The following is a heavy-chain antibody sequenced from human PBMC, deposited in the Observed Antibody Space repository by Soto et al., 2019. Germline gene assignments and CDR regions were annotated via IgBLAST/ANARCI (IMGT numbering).Heavy chain of an antibody. D-gene: IGHD2-8*01. V-gene: IGHV1-18*01. J-gene: IGHJ6*02. CDR2: ISAYNGNT. Sequence: GASVKSSCKASGYTFTSYGISWVRQAPGQGLEWMGWISAYNGNTNYAQKLQGRVTMTTDTSTSTAYMELRSLRSDDTAVYYCARGVVLMVYGTHYGMDVWGQGTTVTVSS. CDR1: GYTFTSYG. CDR3: ARGVVLMVYGTHYGMDV.